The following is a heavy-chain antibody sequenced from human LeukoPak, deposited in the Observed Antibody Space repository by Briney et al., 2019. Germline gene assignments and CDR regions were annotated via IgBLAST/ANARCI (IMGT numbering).Heavy chain of an antibody. V-gene: IGHV4-39*07. CDR2: IYYSGST. CDR1: GGSISSSSYY. Sequence: KTSETLSLTCTVSGGSISSSSYYWGWIRQPPGKGLEWIGSIYYSGSTYYNPSLKSRVTISVDTSKNQFSLKLSSVTAADTAVYYCARGTYYYGSGSYSKEGWFDPWGQGTLVTVSS. J-gene: IGHJ5*02. CDR3: ARGTYYYGSGSYSKEGWFDP. D-gene: IGHD3-10*01.